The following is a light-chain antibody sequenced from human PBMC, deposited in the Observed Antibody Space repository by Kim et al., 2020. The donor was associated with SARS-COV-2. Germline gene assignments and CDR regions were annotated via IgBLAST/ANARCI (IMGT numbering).Light chain of an antibody. CDR2: GKN. CDR3: TSRDNSGNHRV. CDR1: SLRSYY. Sequence: SSELTQDPAVSVALGQTVRITCQGDSLRSYYASWYQQKPGQAPVLVIYGKNNRPSGIPDRFSGSSSGNTASLTITGAQAEDEADYYCTSRDNSGNHRVFG. J-gene: IGLJ3*02. V-gene: IGLV3-19*01.